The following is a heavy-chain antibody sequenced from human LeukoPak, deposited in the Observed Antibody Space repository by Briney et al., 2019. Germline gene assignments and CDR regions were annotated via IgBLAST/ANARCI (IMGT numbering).Heavy chain of an antibody. CDR1: GFTFDDYA. CDR2: IDSGSDDI. J-gene: IGHJ4*02. D-gene: IGHD2-2*01. V-gene: IGHV3-21*05. Sequence: GGSLRLSCAASGFTFDDYAMNWVRQAPGKGLEWVSYIDSGSDDIHYADSVRGRFTISRDNAKNTLYLQMKSLRAEDTAVYYCVRDTFQPSLIDYWGQGTLVTVSS. CDR3: VRDTFQPSLIDY.